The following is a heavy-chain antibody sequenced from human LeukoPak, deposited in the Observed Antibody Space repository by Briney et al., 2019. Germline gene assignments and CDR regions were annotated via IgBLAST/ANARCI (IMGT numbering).Heavy chain of an antibody. CDR3: ARNYYGSGSYYNVEGWFDP. CDR2: ISTYNGNI. V-gene: IGHV1-18*01. CDR1: GYTFTKYA. Sequence: EASVKASCKASGYTFTKYAISWVRQAPGQGLEWMGWISTYNGNINYAQKFQGRVTLTTDTSTSTAYMELRSLRSDDTAMYYCARNYYGSGSYYNVEGWFDPWGQGTLVTVSS. D-gene: IGHD3-10*01. J-gene: IGHJ5*02.